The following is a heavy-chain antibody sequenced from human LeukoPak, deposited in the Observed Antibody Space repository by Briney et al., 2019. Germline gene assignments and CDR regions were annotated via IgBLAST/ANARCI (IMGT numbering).Heavy chain of an antibody. J-gene: IGHJ4*02. V-gene: IGHV3-23*01. CDR1: GFTFSSYA. Sequence: GGSLRLSCAASGFTFSSYAMSWVRQAPGKGLEWVSAISGSGGSTYYADSVKGRFTISRDNAKNTLYLQMNSLRAEDTAVYYCAREYYDFWSGYQTGPKYYFDYWGQGTLVTVSS. CDR3: AREYYDFWSGYQTGPKYYFDY. CDR2: ISGSGGST. D-gene: IGHD3-3*01.